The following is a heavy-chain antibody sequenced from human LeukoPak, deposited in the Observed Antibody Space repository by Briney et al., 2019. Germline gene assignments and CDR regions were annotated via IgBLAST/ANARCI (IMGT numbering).Heavy chain of an antibody. V-gene: IGHV3-30*18. CDR2: ISYDGSNK. J-gene: IGHJ4*02. CDR3: AKDANSKFSSLCSGGTCYSTFDY. CDR1: GFPFSAYG. Sequence: GSLRLACAASGFPFSAYGMHWVRPAPGKGLEWVAVISYDGSNKYYEDSVKGRFTISRDNSKNTLSLQMNSLRPEDTALYYCAKDANSKFSSLCSGGTCYSTFDYWGQGTLATVSS. D-gene: IGHD2-15*01.